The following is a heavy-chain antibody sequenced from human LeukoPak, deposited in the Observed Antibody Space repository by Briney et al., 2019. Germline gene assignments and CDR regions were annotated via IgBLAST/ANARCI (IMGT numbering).Heavy chain of an antibody. V-gene: IGHV3-74*01. J-gene: IGHJ4*02. CDR1: GFTFSSYW. D-gene: IGHD1-1*01. CDR3: ASQLNPGY. Sequence: PGGSLRLSCAGSGFTFSSYWMHWVRQAPGKGLVWVSRIDSGGISATYADSVKGRFTMSRDNAKNTLYLQMNSLRAEDTAVYYCASQLNPGYWGQGTLVTVSS. CDR2: IDSGGISA.